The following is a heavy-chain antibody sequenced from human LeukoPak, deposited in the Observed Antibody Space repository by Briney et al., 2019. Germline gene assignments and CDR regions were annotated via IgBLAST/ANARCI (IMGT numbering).Heavy chain of an antibody. CDR2: ISSSGNYI. CDR1: GFTFSSYS. J-gene: IGHJ6*02. D-gene: IGHD2-15*01. Sequence: GALRLSCAASGFTFSSYSMNWVRQAPGRGLEWVSSISSSGNYIYYADSVKGRFTISRDNAKNSLYLQMNSLRAEDTAVYYCARDDCSGGSCSSYYYGMDVWGQGTTVTVSS. V-gene: IGHV3-21*01. CDR3: ARDDCSGGSCSSYYYGMDV.